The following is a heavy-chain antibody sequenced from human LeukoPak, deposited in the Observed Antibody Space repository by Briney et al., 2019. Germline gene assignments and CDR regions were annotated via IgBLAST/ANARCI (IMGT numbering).Heavy chain of an antibody. Sequence: GGSLRLSCAASGFTFSSYAMSWVRQAPGKGLEWVSAISGSGGSTYYADSVKGRFTISRDNSKNTLYLQMNSLRAEDTAVYYCAKEESAGYYDSSGNFQHWGQGTLVTVSS. V-gene: IGHV3-23*01. CDR3: AKEESAGYYDSSGNFQH. J-gene: IGHJ1*01. D-gene: IGHD3-22*01. CDR1: GFTFSSYA. CDR2: ISGSGGST.